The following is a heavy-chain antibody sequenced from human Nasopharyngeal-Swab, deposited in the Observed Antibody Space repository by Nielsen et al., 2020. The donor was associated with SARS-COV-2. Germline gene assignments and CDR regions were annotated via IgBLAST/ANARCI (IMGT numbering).Heavy chain of an antibody. V-gene: IGHV3-30*18. CDR2: ISYDGSNK. CDR1: GFTFSSYG. J-gene: IGHJ4*02. CDR3: AKDESGYYYDSSGYIDY. D-gene: IGHD3-22*01. Sequence: GESLKFSCAASGFTFSSYGMHWVRQAPGKGLEWVAVISYDGSNKYYADSVKGRFTISRDNSKNTLYLQMNSLRAEDTAVYYCAKDESGYYYDSSGYIDYWGQGTLVTVSS.